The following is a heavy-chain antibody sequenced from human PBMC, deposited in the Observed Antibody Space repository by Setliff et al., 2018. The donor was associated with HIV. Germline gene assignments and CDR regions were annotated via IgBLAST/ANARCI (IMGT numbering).Heavy chain of an antibody. CDR3: ARRMAAGTFDY. CDR2: IYYSGST. V-gene: IGHV4-31*03. CDR1: DGSVSSTGYY. D-gene: IGHD6-13*01. Sequence: LSLTCTVSDGSVSSTGYYWSWLRQHPGKGLEWIGNIYYSGSTNYNPSLKSRLTISLDTSNTQFSLKLSSVTAADTAVYYCARRMAAGTFDYWGQGTLVTVSS. J-gene: IGHJ4*02.